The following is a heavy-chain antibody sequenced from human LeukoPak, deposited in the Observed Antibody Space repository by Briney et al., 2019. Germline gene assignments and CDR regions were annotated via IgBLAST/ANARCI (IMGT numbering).Heavy chain of an antibody. V-gene: IGHV6-1*01. D-gene: IGHD3-9*01. CDR2: TYYRSKWYY. J-gene: IGHJ3*02. CDR3: ASLPTPLTRYFDWLPPTHDAFDI. CDR1: GDSVSSNSAA. Sequence: SQTLSLTCVIFGDSVSSNSAAWNWIRQSPSRGLEWLGRTYYRSKWYYHYAVSMKSRITVNPDTSKNQFSLKLSSVTAADTAVYYCASLPTPLTRYFDWLPPTHDAFDIWGQGTMVTVSS.